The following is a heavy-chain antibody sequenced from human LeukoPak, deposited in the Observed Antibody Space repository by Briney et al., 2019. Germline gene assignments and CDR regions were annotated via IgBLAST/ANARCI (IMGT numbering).Heavy chain of an antibody. D-gene: IGHD2-15*01. CDR2: RSAYKGNT. CDR1: GYTFTSYG. V-gene: IGHV1-18*01. CDR3: ASRAAIDDAFDI. J-gene: IGHJ3*02. Sequence: ASVKVSCKASGYTFTSYGISAVRQARGQGREWMGWRSAYKGNTNYAQKLQGRVTMTPDTSTSTAYMELRSLRSDDTAVYYCASRAAIDDAFDIWGQETMVTVSS.